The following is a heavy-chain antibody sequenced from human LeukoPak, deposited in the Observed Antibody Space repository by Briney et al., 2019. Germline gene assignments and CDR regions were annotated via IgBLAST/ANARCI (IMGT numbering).Heavy chain of an antibody. CDR1: GFNFGDYA. Sequence: GGSLRLSCTASGFNFGDYAVSWVRQAPGKGLEWVSSISSSSSYIYYADSVKGRFTISRDNAKNSLYLQMNSLRAEDTAVYYCARDRRPGGFDFWGQGTLVTVSS. J-gene: IGHJ4*02. D-gene: IGHD6-6*01. V-gene: IGHV3-21*01. CDR2: ISSSSSYI. CDR3: ARDRRPGGFDF.